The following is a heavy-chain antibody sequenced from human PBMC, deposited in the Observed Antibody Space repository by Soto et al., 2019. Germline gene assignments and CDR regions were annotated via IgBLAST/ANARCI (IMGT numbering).Heavy chain of an antibody. D-gene: IGHD6-6*01. CDR3: ARDPSSSSDYYYYGMDV. CDR2: IKQDGSEK. Sequence: PGGSLRLSCAASGFTFSSYWMSWVRQAPGKGLEWVANIKQDGSEKYYVDSVKGRFTISRDNAKNSLYLQMNSLRAEDTAVYYCARDPSSSSDYYYYGMDVWGQGTTVTVSS. V-gene: IGHV3-7*01. CDR1: GFTFSSYW. J-gene: IGHJ6*02.